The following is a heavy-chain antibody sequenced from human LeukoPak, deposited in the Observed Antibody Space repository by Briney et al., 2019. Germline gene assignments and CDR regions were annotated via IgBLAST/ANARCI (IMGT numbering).Heavy chain of an antibody. Sequence: GGSLRLSCVASGFTFSSYSMNWVRQAPGKGLEWVSSITSGSNYIYYADSVKGRFTISRDNAKNSLYLQMNSLRADDTAVYYCARVSSSGWDYYYYYYMDVWGKGTTVTVSS. CDR3: ARVSSSGWDYYYYYYMDV. V-gene: IGHV3-21*06. J-gene: IGHJ6*03. CDR2: ITSGSNYI. CDR1: GFTFSSYS. D-gene: IGHD6-19*01.